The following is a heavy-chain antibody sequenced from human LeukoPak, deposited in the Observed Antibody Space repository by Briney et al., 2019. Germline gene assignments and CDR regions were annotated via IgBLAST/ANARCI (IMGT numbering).Heavy chain of an antibody. CDR2: INPNSGGT. Sequence: GASVKVSCKASGYTFTSYGISWVRQAPGQGLEWMGWINPNSGGTNYAQKFQGRVTMTRDTSISTAYMELSRLRSDDTAVYYCARNVVVPAAILPFDYWGQGTLVTVSS. CDR1: GYTFTSYG. V-gene: IGHV1-2*02. D-gene: IGHD2-2*01. CDR3: ARNVVVPAAILPFDY. J-gene: IGHJ4*02.